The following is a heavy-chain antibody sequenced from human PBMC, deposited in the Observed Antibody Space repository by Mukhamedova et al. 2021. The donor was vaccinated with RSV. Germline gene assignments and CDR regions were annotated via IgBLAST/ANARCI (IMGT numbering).Heavy chain of an antibody. J-gene: IGHJ4*02. Sequence: GWIGEIYHSGSTNYNPSLKSRVTISVDKSKNQFSLKLSSVTAADTAVYYCFGIYDYWCQGTRVTVSS. V-gene: IGHV4-4*02. CDR3: FGIYDY. D-gene: IGHD3-3*01. CDR2: IYHSGST.